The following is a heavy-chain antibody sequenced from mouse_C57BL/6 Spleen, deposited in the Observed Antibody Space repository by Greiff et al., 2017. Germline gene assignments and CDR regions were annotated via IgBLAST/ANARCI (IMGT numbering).Heavy chain of an antibody. CDR1: GYTFTSYW. Sequence: QVQLQQPGAELVRPGSSVKLSCKASGYTFTSYWMHWVKQRPIQGLEWIGNIDPSDSETHYNQKFKDKATLTVDKSSSTAYMQLSSLTSEDSAVYYCARSDSSGYGCAYWGQGTLVTVSA. CDR2: IDPSDSET. CDR3: ARSDSSGYGCAY. J-gene: IGHJ3*01. D-gene: IGHD3-2*02. V-gene: IGHV1-52*01.